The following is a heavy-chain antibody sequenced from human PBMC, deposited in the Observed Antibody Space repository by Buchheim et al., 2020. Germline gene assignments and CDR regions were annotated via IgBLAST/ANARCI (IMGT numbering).Heavy chain of an antibody. CDR1: GFTFSSYA. Sequence: EVQLLESGGGLVQPGGSLRLSCAASGFTFSSYAMSWVRQAPGKGLEWVSAISGSGGSTYYADSLKGRFTISRDNSKNTMYLQMNSLRAEDTAVYYCAKDPRRPWYGDYEFGDYWGQGTL. CDR2: ISGSGGST. CDR3: AKDPRRPWYGDYEFGDY. V-gene: IGHV3-23*01. D-gene: IGHD4-17*01. J-gene: IGHJ4*02.